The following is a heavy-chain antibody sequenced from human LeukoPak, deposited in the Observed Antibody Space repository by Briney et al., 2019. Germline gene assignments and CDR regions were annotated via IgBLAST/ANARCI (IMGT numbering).Heavy chain of an antibody. CDR1: GYTFTSYG. J-gene: IGHJ5*02. Sequence: SVKVSCKASGYTFTSYGISWVRQAPGQGLEWMGWISAYNGNTNYAQKLQGRVTMTTDTSTSTAYMELRSLRSDDTAVYYCARVDYYGSGSYYGGNWFDLWGQGTLVTVSS. V-gene: IGHV1-18*01. D-gene: IGHD3-10*01. CDR2: ISAYNGNT. CDR3: ARVDYYGSGSYYGGNWFDL.